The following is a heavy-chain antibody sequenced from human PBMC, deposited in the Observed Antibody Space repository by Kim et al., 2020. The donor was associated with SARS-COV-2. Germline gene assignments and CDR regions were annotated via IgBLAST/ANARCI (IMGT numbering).Heavy chain of an antibody. Sequence: GGSLRLSCAASGFTFSSYGIHWVRQAPGKGLEWVAVISYDGSNKYYADSVKGRFTISRDNSKNTLYLQMNSLRAEDTAVYYCAKGSRSITIFGVVIGGAFVISGEGRQFTVSS. CDR2: ISYDGSNK. D-gene: IGHD3-3*01. CDR3: AKGSRSITIFGVVIGGAFVI. V-gene: IGHV3-30*18. CDR1: GFTFSSYG. J-gene: IGHJ3*02.